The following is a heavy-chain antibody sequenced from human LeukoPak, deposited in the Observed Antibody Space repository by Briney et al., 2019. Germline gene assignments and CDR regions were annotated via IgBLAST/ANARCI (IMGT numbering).Heavy chain of an antibody. D-gene: IGHD2-2*02. Sequence: GSLRLSCAASGFTFSSYSMNWVRQAPGKGLEWVSSISSSSSYICYADSVKGRFTISRDNSKNTLYLQMNSLRAEDTAVYYCANIPGDDAFDVWGQGTMVTVSS. CDR2: ISSSSSYI. V-gene: IGHV3-21*01. CDR3: ANIPGDDAFDV. J-gene: IGHJ3*01. CDR1: GFTFSSYS.